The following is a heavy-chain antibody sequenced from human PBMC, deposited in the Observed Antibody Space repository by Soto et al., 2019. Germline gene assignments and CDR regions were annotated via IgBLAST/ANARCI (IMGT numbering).Heavy chain of an antibody. V-gene: IGHV1-18*01. Sequence: QVQLVQSGAEVKKPGASVKVSCKASGYTFTSYGISWVRQAPGQGLEWMGWISAYNGNTNYAQKLQGRVTMTTDTSTSTAYRELRSLRADDTAVYYCARDRSPPLMLDAFDIWGQVTMVTVSS. CDR1: GYTFTSYG. CDR2: ISAYNGNT. CDR3: ARDRSPPLMLDAFDI. J-gene: IGHJ3*02. D-gene: IGHD2-8*01.